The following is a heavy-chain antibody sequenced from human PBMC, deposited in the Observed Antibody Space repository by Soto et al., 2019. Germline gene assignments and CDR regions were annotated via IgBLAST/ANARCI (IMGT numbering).Heavy chain of an antibody. V-gene: IGHV3-23*01. D-gene: IGHD3-22*01. CDR3: AKDLSGAWSDSSGYYFDY. Sequence: GAPRLSCAASGFTFRSYAMSWVRQAPGKGLEWVSAISGSGGSTYYADSVKGRFTISRDNAKNTLERQMDSGGAEDTAVYYCAKDLSGAWSDSSGYYFDYWGQGTLVTVSS. CDR1: GFTFRSYA. J-gene: IGHJ4*02. CDR2: ISGSGGST.